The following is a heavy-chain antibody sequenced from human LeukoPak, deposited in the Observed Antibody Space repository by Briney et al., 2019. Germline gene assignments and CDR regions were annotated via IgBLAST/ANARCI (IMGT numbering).Heavy chain of an antibody. CDR2: INPNSGGT. J-gene: IGHJ4*02. D-gene: IGHD6-6*01. V-gene: IGHV1-2*02. Sequence: ASVKVSCKASGCTFTGYYMHWVRQAPGQGLEWMGWINPNSGGTNYAQKFQGRVTMTRDTSISTAYMELSRLRSDDTAVYYCARAEAEQLCFDYWGQGTLVTVSS. CDR1: GCTFTGYY. CDR3: ARAEAEQLCFDY.